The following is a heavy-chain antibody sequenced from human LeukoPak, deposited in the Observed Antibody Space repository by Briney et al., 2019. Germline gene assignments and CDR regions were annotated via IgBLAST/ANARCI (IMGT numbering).Heavy chain of an antibody. D-gene: IGHD5-18*01. J-gene: IGHJ4*02. Sequence: PGRSLRLSCAASGFTFSTYAMHWVRQAPGKGLEWVALISYDGSNKYYADSVKGRLTISRDNSKNTLYLQMNSLRAEDTAVYYCARDREYSYGYDYWGQGTLVTVSS. CDR1: GFTFSTYA. V-gene: IGHV3-30*04. CDR3: ARDREYSYGYDY. CDR2: ISYDGSNK.